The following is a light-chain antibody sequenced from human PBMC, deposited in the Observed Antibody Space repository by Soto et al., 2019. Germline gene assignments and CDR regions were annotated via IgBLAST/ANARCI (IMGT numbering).Light chain of an antibody. J-gene: IGKJ4*01. CDR2: GTT. Sequence: EIVLTQSPGTVSLSPGETATLSCTASQTVSSSYLAWYQQKPGQAPRLLSYGTTSKATGVQDRFSGGGSGKAFTLTISRLEPEDFAVYNCQQNGSSPPTFGGGTKVEIK. CDR1: QTVSSSY. CDR3: QQNGSSPPT. V-gene: IGKV3-20*01.